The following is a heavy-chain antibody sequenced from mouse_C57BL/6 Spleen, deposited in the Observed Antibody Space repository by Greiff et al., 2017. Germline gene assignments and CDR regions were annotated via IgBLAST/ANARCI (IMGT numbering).Heavy chain of an antibody. CDR3: AREKIYYYGSSYVAYAMDY. V-gene: IGHV1-26*01. CDR1: GYTFTDYY. Sequence: VQLTQSGPELVKPGASVKISCKASGYTFTDYYMNWVKQSNGKSLEWIGDINPNNGGTSYNQKFKGKATLTVDKTSSTAYMELRSLTSEDSAVYYCAREKIYYYGSSYVAYAMDYWGQGTSVTVSS. CDR2: INPNNGGT. J-gene: IGHJ4*01. D-gene: IGHD1-1*01.